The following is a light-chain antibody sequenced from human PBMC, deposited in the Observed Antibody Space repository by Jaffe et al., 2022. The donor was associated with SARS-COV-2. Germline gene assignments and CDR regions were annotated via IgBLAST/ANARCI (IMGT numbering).Light chain of an antibody. CDR2: KDS. CDR3: YSAADNIGV. CDR1: VVAKKY. V-gene: IGLV3-27*01. Sequence: SYELTQPSSVSVSPGQTARITCSGDVVAKKYARWFQQKPGQAPVVVIYKDSERPSGIPERFSGSRSGTTVTLTISGAQVEDEADYYCYSAADNIGVFGGGTKLTVL. J-gene: IGLJ2*01.